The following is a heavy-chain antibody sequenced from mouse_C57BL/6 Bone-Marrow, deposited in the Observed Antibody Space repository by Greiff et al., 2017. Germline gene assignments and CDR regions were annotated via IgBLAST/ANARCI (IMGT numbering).Heavy chain of an antibody. V-gene: IGHV10-1*01. CDR1: GFSFNTYA. D-gene: IGHD2-1*01. CDR2: IRSKSNNYAT. Sequence: EVMLVESGGGLVQPKGSLKLSCAASGFSFNTYAMNWVRQAPGKGLEWVARIRSKSNNYATYYADSVKDRFTISRDDSESMLYLQMNNLKTEDTAMYYCVRHDPTLWYEGYYAMDYWGQGTSVTVSS. J-gene: IGHJ4*01. CDR3: VRHDPTLWYEGYYAMDY.